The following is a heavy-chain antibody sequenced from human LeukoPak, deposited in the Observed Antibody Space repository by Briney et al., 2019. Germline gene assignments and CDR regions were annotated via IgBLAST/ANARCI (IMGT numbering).Heavy chain of an antibody. D-gene: IGHD3-22*01. CDR1: GFTFSSYE. Sequence: PGGSLRLSCAASGFTFSSYEMNWVRQAPGKGLEWVSYISSSGSTIYYADSVKGRFTISRDNAKNSLYLQMNSLRAEDTAVYYCAREDYYDSSGPTDYWGQGTLVTVSS. V-gene: IGHV3-48*03. J-gene: IGHJ4*02. CDR2: ISSSGSTI. CDR3: AREDYYDSSGPTDY.